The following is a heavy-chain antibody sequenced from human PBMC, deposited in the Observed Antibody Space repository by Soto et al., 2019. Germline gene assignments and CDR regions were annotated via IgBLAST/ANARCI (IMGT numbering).Heavy chain of an antibody. V-gene: IGHV3-23*01. CDR2: IRGSGGSR. CDR3: AKDGSGYGYYCYYYMAV. J-gene: IGHJ6*03. Sequence: EVQLLESGGGLVQPGGSLRLSCAASGFTFSSYAMSWVRQAPGKGLEWVSVIRGSGGSRYYADSVKGQFTISRDNSKSTLYLQMNSLRAEYAAIYYCAKDGSGYGYYCYYYMAVWGKGTTVTVSS. CDR1: GFTFSSYA. D-gene: IGHD3-10*01.